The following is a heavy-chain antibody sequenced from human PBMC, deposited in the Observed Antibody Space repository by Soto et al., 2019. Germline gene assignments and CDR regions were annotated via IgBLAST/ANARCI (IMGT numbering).Heavy chain of an antibody. V-gene: IGHV3-30*18. CDR3: VKASHRVMYSTSSDRYDFYSGMDV. D-gene: IGHD6-6*01. J-gene: IGHJ6*02. CDR2: IVYDGSEK. CDR1: GFTFTRYG. Sequence: QVQLVESGGGVVQPGRSLRLFCAASGFTFTRYGMHWVRQAPGKGLEWVAVIVYDGSEKHYGDSVKCRFTISRDNSNNTLYLQMNSMRADDTAVYYCVKASHRVMYSTSSDRYDFYSGMDVWGQGTTVPVSS.